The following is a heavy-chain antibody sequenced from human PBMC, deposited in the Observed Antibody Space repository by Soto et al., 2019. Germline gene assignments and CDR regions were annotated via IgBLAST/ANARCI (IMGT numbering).Heavy chain of an antibody. Sequence: QVQLVQSGAEVKKPGSSVKVSCKASGGTFSSFAVSWVRQAPGQGLERMGRIIPMFATPNYAQRFQGRVTITADESTGTAYMELSRLRSEDTALYYCASARSDYYPSTFWGQGTLVTVSS. J-gene: IGHJ4*02. CDR3: ASARSDYYPSTF. V-gene: IGHV1-69*18. CDR1: GGTFSSFA. D-gene: IGHD3-3*01. CDR2: IIPMFATP.